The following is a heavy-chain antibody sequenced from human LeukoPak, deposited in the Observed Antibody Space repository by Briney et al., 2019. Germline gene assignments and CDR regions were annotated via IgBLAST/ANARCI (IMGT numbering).Heavy chain of an antibody. V-gene: IGHV1-69*13. CDR3: ARGGTGYSYGLLPFDY. J-gene: IGHJ4*02. CDR1: GGTFSSYA. CDR2: IIPIFGTA. D-gene: IGHD5-18*01. Sequence: GASVKVSCKASGGTFSSYAISWVRQAPGQGLEWMGGIIPIFGTANYAQKFQGRVTITADESTSTAYMELSSLRPEDTAVYYCARGGTGYSYGLLPFDYWGQGTLVTVSS.